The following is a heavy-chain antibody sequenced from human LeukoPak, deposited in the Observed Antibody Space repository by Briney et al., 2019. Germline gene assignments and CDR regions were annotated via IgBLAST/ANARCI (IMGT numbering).Heavy chain of an antibody. Sequence: SETLSLTCTVSGGSISSYYWSWIRQPPGKGLEWIGYIYTSGSTNYNPSLKSRATISVDTSKNQFSLKLSSVTAADTAVYYCASHRAWGGDFWSGYFPSTYYYMDVWGKGTTVTVSS. CDR3: ASHRAWGGDFWSGYFPSTYYYMDV. CDR1: GGSISSYY. V-gene: IGHV4-4*09. CDR2: IYTSGST. J-gene: IGHJ6*03. D-gene: IGHD3-3*01.